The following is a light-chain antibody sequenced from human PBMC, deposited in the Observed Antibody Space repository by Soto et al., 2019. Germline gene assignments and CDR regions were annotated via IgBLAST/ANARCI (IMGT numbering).Light chain of an antibody. CDR1: SSNIGSNS. CDR2: SNN. J-gene: IGLJ1*01. CDR3: AAWDDSLSVHYV. Sequence: QSLLTRPPSASGTPGQRVTISCSGSSSNIGSNSVYWYQQLPGTPPKLLIYSNNQRPSGVPDRFSGSKSGTSASLAISGLRSEDEADYYCAAWDDSLSVHYVFGTGTKVTV. V-gene: IGLV1-47*02.